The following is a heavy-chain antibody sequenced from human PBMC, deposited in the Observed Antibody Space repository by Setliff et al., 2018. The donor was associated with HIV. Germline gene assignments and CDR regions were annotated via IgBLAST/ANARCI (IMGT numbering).Heavy chain of an antibody. D-gene: IGHD3-22*01. CDR1: GGTFSNFA. J-gene: IGHJ6*03. CDR2: TIPMYGTA. Sequence: ASVKVSCKASGGTFSNFAVNWVRQAPGQGLEWMGGTIPMYGTANYAQEFKDRLTITADGSTSIVYMELSSLRSEDTAVYYCARARRDSYDRGRRNHYYIDVWGKGTTVTVSS. V-gene: IGHV1-69*13. CDR3: ARARRDSYDRGRRNHYYIDV.